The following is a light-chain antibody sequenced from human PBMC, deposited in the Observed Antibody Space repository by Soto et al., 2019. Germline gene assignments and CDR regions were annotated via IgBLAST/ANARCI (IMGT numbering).Light chain of an antibody. CDR3: SSYRGSSIRL. CDR2: EVK. V-gene: IGLV2-14*01. CDR1: SSDIGAYNY. Sequence: QSALTQPASVSGSPGQSITISCTGTSSDIGAYNYVSWYQQYPGKAPKLMIYEVKNRPSGVSDRFSGSKSGNTASLTISGLQAEDEADYYCSSYRGSSIRLFGTGTKVTVL. J-gene: IGLJ1*01.